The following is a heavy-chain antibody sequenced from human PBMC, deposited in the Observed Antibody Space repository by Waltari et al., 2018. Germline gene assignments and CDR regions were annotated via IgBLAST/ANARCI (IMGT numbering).Heavy chain of an antibody. CDR3: ARDATYYYGSGSSSGDAFDI. D-gene: IGHD3-10*01. CDR1: GITVSSNY. V-gene: IGHV3-66*01. Sequence: EVQLVESGGGLVQPGGSLRLSCAASGITVSSNYMSWVRQAPGEGLEWVAVIFSNGKTYYADSVKGRFTTSRDNSKNTLYLQMNSLRAEDTAVYYCARDATYYYGSGSSSGDAFDIWGQGTKVTVSS. CDR2: IFSNGKT. J-gene: IGHJ3*02.